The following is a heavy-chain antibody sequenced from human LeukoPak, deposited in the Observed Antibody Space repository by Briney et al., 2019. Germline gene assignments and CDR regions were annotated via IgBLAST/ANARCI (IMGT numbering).Heavy chain of an antibody. Sequence: SQTLSLTCTVSGGSISSGGYYWSWIRQHPGKGLEWIGYIYYSGSTYYNPSLKSRVTISVDTSKNQFSLKLSSVTAADTAVYYCARERGGFGVVMKGAFDIGGQGTWSPSLQ. CDR2: IYYSGST. CDR3: ARERGGFGVVMKGAFDI. CDR1: GGSISSGGYY. D-gene: IGHD3-3*01. J-gene: IGHJ3*02. V-gene: IGHV4-31*03.